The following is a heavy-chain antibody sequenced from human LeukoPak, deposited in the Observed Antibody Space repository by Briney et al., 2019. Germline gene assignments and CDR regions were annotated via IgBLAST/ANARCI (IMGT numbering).Heavy chain of an antibody. CDR2: ISAYSGNK. D-gene: IGHD6-13*01. Sequence: EASVKVSCKASGYTFTSYGISWVRQAPGQGLEWMGWISAYSGNKNYAQKLQGRVTMTTDTSTSTAYMELRSLRSDDTAVYYCARVSSSWYYFDYWGQGTLVTVSS. CDR3: ARVSSSWYYFDY. J-gene: IGHJ4*02. V-gene: IGHV1-18*04. CDR1: GYTFTSYG.